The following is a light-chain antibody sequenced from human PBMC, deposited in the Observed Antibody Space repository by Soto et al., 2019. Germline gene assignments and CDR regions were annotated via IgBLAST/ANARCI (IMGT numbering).Light chain of an antibody. J-gene: IGKJ2*01. V-gene: IGKV1-39*01. CDR1: QSISSY. CDR2: AAS. CDR3: QQSYSTPT. Sequence: DIQMTQSPSSLSASVGDRVTITCRASQSISSYLNWYQQKPGKAPKLLIYAASSLQSGVPSRFSGSGSGTDFTLTIRSLQPEDFATYYCQQSYSTPTCGQGTKLEIK.